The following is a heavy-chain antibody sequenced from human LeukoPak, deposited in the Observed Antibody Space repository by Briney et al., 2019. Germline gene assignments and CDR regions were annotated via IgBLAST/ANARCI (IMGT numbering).Heavy chain of an antibody. CDR2: IYYSGST. D-gene: IGHD2-2*01. CDR1: GGSISRSY. J-gene: IGHJ4*02. Sequence: ASETETLMCTDPGGSISRSYWSWIRQPPEKGLEWIGYIYYSGSTNYNPSLKSRVTISVDTSKNQFSLKLSSVTAADTAVYYCARVPAMGLHSNSWGQGTLVTVSS. CDR3: ARVPAMGLHSNS. V-gene: IGHV4-59*01.